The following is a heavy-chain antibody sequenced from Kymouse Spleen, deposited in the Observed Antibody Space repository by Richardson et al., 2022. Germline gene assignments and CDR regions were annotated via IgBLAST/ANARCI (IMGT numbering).Heavy chain of an antibody. D-gene: IGHD1-7*01. CDR2: IYYSGST. V-gene: IGHV4-39*01. Sequence: QLQLQESGPGLVKPSETLSLTCTVSGGSISSSSYYWGWIRQPPGKGLEWIGSIYYSGSTYYNPSLKSRVTISVDTSKNQFSLKLSSVTAADTAVYYCASITGTTLFDYWGQGTLVTVSS. CDR3: ASITGTTLFDY. J-gene: IGHJ4*02. CDR1: GGSISSSSYY.